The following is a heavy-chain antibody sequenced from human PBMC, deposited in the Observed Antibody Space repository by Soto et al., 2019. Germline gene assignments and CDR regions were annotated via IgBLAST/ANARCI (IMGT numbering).Heavy chain of an antibody. CDR1: GFSVSSNY. J-gene: IGHJ4*02. Sequence: EVQLVESGGGLIQPGGSLRLSCAVSGFSVSSNYMSWVRQAPGKGLEWVSVIHSGGRTYYADSVKGRFTISRDNSKNTVYLQMNSLGAEATALYYCARDGGEGTFDYWGQGTLVTVSS. CDR2: IHSGGRT. D-gene: IGHD2-21*01. CDR3: ARDGGEGTFDY. V-gene: IGHV3-53*01.